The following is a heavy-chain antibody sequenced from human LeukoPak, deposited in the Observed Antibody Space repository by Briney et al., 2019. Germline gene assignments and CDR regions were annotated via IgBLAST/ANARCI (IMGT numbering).Heavy chain of an antibody. CDR1: GLSFSSYT. CDR2: ISSTSGYI. J-gene: IGHJ4*02. CDR3: ARDRYSSGWYRAPYDY. V-gene: IGHV3-21*01. Sequence: GGSLRLSCAPSGLSFSSYTIHWVRQAPGKGLEWVSSISSTSGYIHYADSVKGRFTVSRDNSRNTLYLQMNSLRAEDTAVYYCARDRYSSGWYRAPYDYWGQGTLVTVSS. D-gene: IGHD6-19*01.